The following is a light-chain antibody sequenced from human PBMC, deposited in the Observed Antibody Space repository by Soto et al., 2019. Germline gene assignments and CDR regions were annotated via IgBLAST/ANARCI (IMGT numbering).Light chain of an antibody. CDR3: SSYTCGTTLV. CDR1: ISDVGGYNS. Sequence: QSALTQPASVSGSLGQSITISCTGSISDVGGYNSVSWYQQHPGKAPKVMIYEFSNRPSGVSNRFSGSKSGNTASLTISGLQAEDEADYYCSSYTCGTTLVFGTGTKLTVL. J-gene: IGLJ1*01. V-gene: IGLV2-14*01. CDR2: EFS.